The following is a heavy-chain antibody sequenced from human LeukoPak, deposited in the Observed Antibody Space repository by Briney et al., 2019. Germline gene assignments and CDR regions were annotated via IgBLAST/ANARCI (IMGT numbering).Heavy chain of an antibody. CDR3: ARELGYCSSTSCYKHAFDI. D-gene: IGHD2-2*02. V-gene: IGHV3-20*04. CDR2: INWNGGST. CDR1: GFTFDDYG. J-gene: IGHJ3*02. Sequence: PGRSLRLSCAASGFTFDDYGMSWVRQAPGKGLEWVSGINWNGGSTGYADSVKGRFTISRDNAKNSLYLQMNSLRAEDTALYYCARELGYCSSTSCYKHAFDIWGQGTMVTVSS.